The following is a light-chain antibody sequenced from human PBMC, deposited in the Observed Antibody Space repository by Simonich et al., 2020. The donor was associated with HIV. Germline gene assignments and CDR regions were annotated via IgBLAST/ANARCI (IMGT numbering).Light chain of an antibody. CDR1: SSNIGADYD. J-gene: IGLJ3*02. CDR2: GNS. Sequence: QSVLTQPPSVSGAPGQRVTISCTGSSSNIGADYDLHWYNQLPVTAPKLLIYGNSNRPSGVPDRFSDSKSGTSASLAITGLQAEDEADYYCQSYDYSLSGWVFGGGTKLTVL. V-gene: IGLV1-40*01. CDR3: QSYDYSLSGWV.